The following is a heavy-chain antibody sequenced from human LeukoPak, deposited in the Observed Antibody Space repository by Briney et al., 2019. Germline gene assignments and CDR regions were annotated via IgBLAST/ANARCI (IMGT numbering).Heavy chain of an antibody. CDR3: ARLRTTYYFDY. CDR2: IYYSGST. CDR1: GGSISSSSYY. D-gene: IGHD1-1*01. J-gene: IGHJ4*02. Sequence: KTSETLSLTCTVSGGSISSSSYYWGWIRQPPGKGLEWIGSIYYSGSTYYNPSLKSRVIISVDTSKSQFSLQLSSVTAADTAVYYCARLRTTYYFDYWGQGTLVTVSS. V-gene: IGHV4-39*01.